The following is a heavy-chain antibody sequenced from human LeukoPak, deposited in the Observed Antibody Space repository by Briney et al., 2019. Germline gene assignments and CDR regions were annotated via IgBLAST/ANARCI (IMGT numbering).Heavy chain of an antibody. V-gene: IGHV4-4*07. D-gene: IGHD3-3*01. CDR2: IYTSGST. J-gene: IGHJ6*03. CDR1: GGSITSYY. CDR3: ARATIFGVVNHYYYMDV. Sequence: SETLSLTCTFSGGSITSYYWSWIRQPAGKGLEWIGRIYTSGSTNYNPSLKSRVTMSVDTSKNQFSLKLTSVTAADTAVYYCARATIFGVVNHYYYMDVWGKGTTVTVSS.